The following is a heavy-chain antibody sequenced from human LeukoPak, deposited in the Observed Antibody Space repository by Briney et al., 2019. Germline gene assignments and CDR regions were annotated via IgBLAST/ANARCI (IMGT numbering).Heavy chain of an antibody. CDR1: GFSLSTSGVG. CDR2: IYWDDDK. D-gene: IGHD5-12*01. V-gene: IGHV2-5*02. J-gene: IGHJ4*02. Sequence: SGPTLVKPTQTLTLTCTFSGFSLSTSGVGVGWIRQPPGKALEWLALIYWDDDKRYSPSLKSRLTITKDTSKSQVVLTMTNMDPVDTATYYCAHRPDSGYDLPPEFDYWGQGTLVTVSS. CDR3: AHRPDSGYDLPPEFDY.